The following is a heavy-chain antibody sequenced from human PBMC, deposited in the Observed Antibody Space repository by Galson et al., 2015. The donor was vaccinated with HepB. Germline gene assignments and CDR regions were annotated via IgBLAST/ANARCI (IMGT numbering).Heavy chain of an antibody. CDR2: ISGYNGYT. Sequence: SVKVSCKASGYTFAYGMTWVRQAPGQGLECTGWISGYNGYTKYAEKFQGRVTMTTDTSINTAYMELRSLTSDDTAVYYCARGRSTVWSFDFWGQGTQVTVSS. V-gene: IGHV1-18*01. D-gene: IGHD6-19*01. J-gene: IGHJ4*02. CDR3: ARGRSTVWSFDF. CDR1: GYTFAYG.